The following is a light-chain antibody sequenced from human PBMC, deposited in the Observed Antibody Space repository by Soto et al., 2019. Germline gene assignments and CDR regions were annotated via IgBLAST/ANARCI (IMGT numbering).Light chain of an antibody. J-gene: IGLJ1*01. V-gene: IGLV2-23*02. CDR1: SSDVGSYNL. Sequence: QSVLTQPASVYWSPGQSITISCTGTSSDVGSYNLVSWYQQHPGKAPKLMIYEVSKRPSGVSNRLSGSKSGNTASLTISGLQAEDEADYYCCSYAGSSTYVFGTGTKVTVL. CDR3: CSYAGSSTYV. CDR2: EVS.